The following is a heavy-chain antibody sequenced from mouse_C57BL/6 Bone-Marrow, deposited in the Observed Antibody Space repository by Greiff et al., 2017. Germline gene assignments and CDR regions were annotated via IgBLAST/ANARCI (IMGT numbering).Heavy chain of an antibody. CDR2: INPNNGGT. V-gene: IGHV1-18*01. J-gene: IGHJ1*03. D-gene: IGHD2-4*01. Sequence: EVQLQQSGPELVKPGASVKIPCKASGYTFTDYNMDWVKQSHGKSLEWIGDINPNNGGTIYNQKFKGKATLTVDKSASTAYMELRSLTSEDTAVYYCARGGDDYDGGYVDVWGTGTTVTVSS. CDR1: GYTFTDYN. CDR3: ARGGDDYDGGYVDV.